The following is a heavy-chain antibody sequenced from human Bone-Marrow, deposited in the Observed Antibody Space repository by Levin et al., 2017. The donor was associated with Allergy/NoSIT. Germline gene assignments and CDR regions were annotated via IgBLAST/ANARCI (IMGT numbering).Heavy chain of an antibody. CDR1: GHNFNDFSDFY. CDR2: INPRTGAS. D-gene: IGHD2/OR15-2a*01. CDR3: ARDQSSTKYYLVYGTFFDP. V-gene: IGHV1-2*02. Sequence: PQASVKVSCKISGHNFNDFSDFYIHWVRQAPGQGLQYLGWINPRTGASYTELTFLNRFTMTRDTSASTVSLELNTLRSDDTAVYYCARDQSSTKYYLVYGTFFDPWGQGTLVIVSS. J-gene: IGHJ5*02.